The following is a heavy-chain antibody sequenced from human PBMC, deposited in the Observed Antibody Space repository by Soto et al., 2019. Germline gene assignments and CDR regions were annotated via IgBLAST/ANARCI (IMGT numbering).Heavy chain of an antibody. V-gene: IGHV3-30-3*01. CDR1: GFTFSTHA. CDR3: ARDQTGITTAGGGRIDH. CDR2: VSCDGSNK. D-gene: IGHD6-13*01. Sequence: QVQLVESGGGVVQPGRSLRLSCAASGFTFSTHAMHWVRQAPGKGLECVAIVSCDGSNKYYADSVKGRFTISRDNSKNPLYLQMSGLTPEDTAFYYCARDQTGITTAGGGRIDHWGQGTLVTVSS. J-gene: IGHJ4*02.